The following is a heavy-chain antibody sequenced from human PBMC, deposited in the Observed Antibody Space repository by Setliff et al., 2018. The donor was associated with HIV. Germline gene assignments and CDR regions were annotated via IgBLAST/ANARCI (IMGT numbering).Heavy chain of an antibody. D-gene: IGHD3-22*01. Sequence: ASVKVSCKASGYTFTDYYMHWVQQAPGKGLEWMGRVDPEDGETIYAEKFQGRVTMTRDTSISTAYMELNNLKFEDTAVYYCARARRDSYDRGRRNHYYIDVWGKGTAVTVSS. J-gene: IGHJ6*03. CDR2: VDPEDGET. CDR1: GYTFTDYY. CDR3: ARARRDSYDRGRRNHYYIDV. V-gene: IGHV1-69-2*01.